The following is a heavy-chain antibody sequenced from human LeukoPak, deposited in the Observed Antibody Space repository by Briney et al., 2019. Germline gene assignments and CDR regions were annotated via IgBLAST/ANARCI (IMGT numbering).Heavy chain of an antibody. CDR3: ARDCSSSCSPYYGMDV. D-gene: IGHD2-2*01. J-gene: IGHJ6*02. CDR2: ISWNSGSI. CDR1: GFTFDDYA. V-gene: IGHV3-9*01. Sequence: GGSLRLSCAASGFTFDDYAMHWVRQPPGKGLEWVSGISWNSGSIGYADSVKGRFTISRDNAKNSLYLQMNSLRAEDTALYYCARDCSSSCSPYYGMDVWGQGTTVTVSS.